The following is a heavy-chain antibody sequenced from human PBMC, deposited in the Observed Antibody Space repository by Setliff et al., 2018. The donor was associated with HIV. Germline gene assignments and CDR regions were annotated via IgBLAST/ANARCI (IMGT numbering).Heavy chain of an antibody. CDR3: ASRVYYYDSSGYLREEGFDP. V-gene: IGHV4-39*01. D-gene: IGHD3-22*01. CDR1: GLSLSTSGMR. Sequence: SGPTLVNPTQTLTLTCTFSGLSLSTSGMRVSWIRQPPGKGLEWIGSIYYSGSTYYNPSLKSRVTIFVDTSKNPFSLKLRSVTAADAAVYYCASRVYYYDSSGYLREEGFDPWGQGTLVTVPQ. J-gene: IGHJ5*02. CDR2: IYYSGST.